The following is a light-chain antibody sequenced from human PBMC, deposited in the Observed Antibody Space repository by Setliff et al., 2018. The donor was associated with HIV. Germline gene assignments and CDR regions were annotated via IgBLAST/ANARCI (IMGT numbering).Light chain of an antibody. CDR2: EVR. Sequence: QSVLTQPASVSGSPGQSITISCTGTSSDVGGYSYVSWYQQHPGKAPKLIIYEVRNRPSGVSNRFSGSKSGNTASLTISGLQAEDESVDYCSSYASTNTLPFGTGTKVTVL. V-gene: IGLV2-14*01. J-gene: IGLJ1*01. CDR1: SSDVGGYSY. CDR3: SSYASTNTLP.